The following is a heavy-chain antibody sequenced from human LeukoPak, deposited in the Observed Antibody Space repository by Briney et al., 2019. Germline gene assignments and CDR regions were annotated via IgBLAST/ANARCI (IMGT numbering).Heavy chain of an antibody. CDR3: ERNYYDVLTGYPIDY. J-gene: IGHJ4*02. V-gene: IGHV1-2*02. CDR2: IDPNSGDT. D-gene: IGHD3-9*01. Sequence: ASVKVSCKASGYTFTDYYIHWVRQAPGQGLEWMGWIDPNSGDTNYAQKFQGRVTMTRDTSISTAYMELSRLRSDDTAVYYCERNYYDVLTGYPIDYWGQGTLVTVSS. CDR1: GYTFTDYY.